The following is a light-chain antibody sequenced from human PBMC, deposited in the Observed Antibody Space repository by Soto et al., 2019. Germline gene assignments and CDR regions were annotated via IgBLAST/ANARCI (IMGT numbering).Light chain of an antibody. V-gene: IGKV3-15*01. CDR2: GAS. J-gene: IGKJ1*01. CDR3: QQYNNWPPWT. CDR1: QSVSSN. Sequence: EIVMTQSPATLSVSPGERATLSCRASQSVSSNLALYQQKPGQAPRLLIYGASTRAAGIPARFSGSGSGTEFTLTISSLQSEDFAGYYCQQYNNWPPWTFGQGTKVDIK.